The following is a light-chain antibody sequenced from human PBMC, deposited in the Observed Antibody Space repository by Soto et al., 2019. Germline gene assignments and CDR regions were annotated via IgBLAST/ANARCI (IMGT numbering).Light chain of an antibody. J-gene: IGLJ2*01. CDR1: SSDIGGYNF. Sequence: QSALTQPASVSGSPGQSITISCTGTSSDIGGYNFVSWYQQHPGKAPKLMIYDVTSRPSGVSDRFSGSKSGNTASLTISGLEAEDEADYYCSSHSRTTAVVFGGVTKLTV. CDR2: DVT. CDR3: SSHSRTTAVV. V-gene: IGLV2-14*01.